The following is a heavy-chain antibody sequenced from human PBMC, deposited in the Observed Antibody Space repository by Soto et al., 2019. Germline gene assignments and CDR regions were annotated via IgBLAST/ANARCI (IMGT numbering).Heavy chain of an antibody. CDR1: GGTISSYA. CDR3: ARSVSAALGY. CDR2: IIPIFGTA. D-gene: IGHD2-2*01. J-gene: IGHJ4*02. Sequence: GASVKVSCKASGGTISSYAISWVRQAPGQGLEWMGGIIPIFGTANYAQKFQGRVTITADKSTSTAYMELSSLRSEDTAVYYCARSVSAALGYWGQGTLVTVSS. V-gene: IGHV1-69*06.